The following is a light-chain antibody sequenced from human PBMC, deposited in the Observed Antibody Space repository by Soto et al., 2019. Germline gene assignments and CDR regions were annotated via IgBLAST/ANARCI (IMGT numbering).Light chain of an antibody. Sequence: QSALTQPASVSGSPGQSITISCTGTSSDVGGSNFVSWYQQYPGKAPKLMIYEVSNRPSGVSARFSGSKSGNTASLTISGLQAEDEANYYCSSFTTSSPWVFGGGTKLTVL. CDR3: SSFTTSSPWV. CDR1: SSDVGGSNF. CDR2: EVS. J-gene: IGLJ3*02. V-gene: IGLV2-14*01.